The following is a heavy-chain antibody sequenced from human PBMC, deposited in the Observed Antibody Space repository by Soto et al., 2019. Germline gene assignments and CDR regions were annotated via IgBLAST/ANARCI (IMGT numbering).Heavy chain of an antibody. CDR2: IGTAGDT. CDR3: ARGIRYFGWWHGMDV. J-gene: IGHJ6*02. V-gene: IGHV3-13*04. Sequence: PGGSLRLSCAASGFTFSSYDMHWVRQATGKGLEWVSAIGTAGDTYYPGSVKGRFTISRENAKNSLYLQMNSLRAGDTAVYYCARGIRYFGWWHGMDVWGQGTTVTVSS. D-gene: IGHD3-9*01. CDR1: GFTFSSYD.